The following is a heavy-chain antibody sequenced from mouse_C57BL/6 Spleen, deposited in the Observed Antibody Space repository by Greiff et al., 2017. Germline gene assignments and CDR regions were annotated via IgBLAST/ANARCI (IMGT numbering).Heavy chain of an antibody. J-gene: IGHJ2*01. CDR2: ISDGGSYT. CDR1: GFTFSSYA. Sequence: EVKLEESGGGLVKPGGSLKLSCAASGFTFSSYALSWVRQTPEKRLEWVATISDGGSYTYYPDNVKGRFTISRDNAKNNLYLQMSHLKSEDTAMYYCAREQLRYFDYWGQGTTLTVSS. V-gene: IGHV5-4*01. CDR3: AREQLRYFDY. D-gene: IGHD3-2*02.